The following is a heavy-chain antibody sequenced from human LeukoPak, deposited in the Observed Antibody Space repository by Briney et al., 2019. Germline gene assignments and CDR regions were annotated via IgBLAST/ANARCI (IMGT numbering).Heavy chain of an antibody. V-gene: IGHV4-59*01. CDR2: VYYSGST. J-gene: IGHJ4*02. Sequence: SETLSLTCTVSGGSISSYYWSWIRQPPGKGLEWIGYVYYSGSTNYNPSLKSRVTISVKTSKNQFSLKLRSVTAADTAVYYCARVTGYTIEDYFDYWGQGTLVTVSS. CDR3: ARVTGYTIEDYFDY. D-gene: IGHD3-9*01. CDR1: GGSISSYY.